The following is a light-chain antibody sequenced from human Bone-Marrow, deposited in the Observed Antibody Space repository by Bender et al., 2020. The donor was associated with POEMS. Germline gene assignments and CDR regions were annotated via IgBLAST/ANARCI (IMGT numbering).Light chain of an antibody. CDR3: CSYAGSDNFVI. CDR2: EVN. Sequence: QSGLTQPPSVSGSPGQSVTISCTGSSSDVGGYNYVSWYQQHPGKAPKLMIYEVNKRPSGVSHRFSGSKSGNTASLTISGLQADDEANYYCCSYAGSDNFVIFGAGTKVTVL. V-gene: IGLV2-23*02. J-gene: IGLJ2*01. CDR1: SSDVGGYNY.